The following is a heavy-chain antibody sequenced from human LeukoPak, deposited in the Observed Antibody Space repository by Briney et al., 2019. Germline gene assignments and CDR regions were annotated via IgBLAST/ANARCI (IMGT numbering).Heavy chain of an antibody. CDR1: GITFSSLW. Sequence: GGSLRLSCAASGITFSSLWMSWFRQAPGKGLEWVADIKHDGSEEHYVASVKGRFTISRDSSKNTLYLQMNSLTAEDTAVYYCARDLYSSTWDNYYYMDVWGKGTTVTVSS. CDR2: IKHDGSEE. J-gene: IGHJ6*03. D-gene: IGHD6-13*01. V-gene: IGHV3-7*03. CDR3: ARDLYSSTWDNYYYMDV.